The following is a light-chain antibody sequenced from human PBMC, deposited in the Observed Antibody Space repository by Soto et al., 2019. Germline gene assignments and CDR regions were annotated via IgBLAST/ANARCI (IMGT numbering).Light chain of an antibody. CDR1: QSVSSSF. CDR2: GAS. J-gene: IGKJ1*01. V-gene: IGKV3-20*01. CDR3: HQYGSSPWT. Sequence: EIVLTQSPGTLSLSPGERATLSCRASQSVSSSFLAWYQQKPGQAPRLLIYGASSRATGIPDRFSGSGSGTDVTLTISRLVPEDFAVYYCHQYGSSPWTFGQGTKVEIK.